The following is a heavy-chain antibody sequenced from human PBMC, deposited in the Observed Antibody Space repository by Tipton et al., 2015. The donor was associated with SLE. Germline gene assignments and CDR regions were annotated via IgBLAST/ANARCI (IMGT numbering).Heavy chain of an antibody. D-gene: IGHD3-16*01. CDR3: ARDLGAGWGGHWYFDL. CDR1: GGSISGTSHY. V-gene: IGHV4-39*07. CDR2: IYYIGTT. Sequence: TLSLTCTVSGGSISGTSHYWGWFRQSPGKGLEWLGSIYYIGTTYYNPSLKSRVTMSVDTSKNQFSLKLSSVTTADTAVYYCARDLGAGWGGHWYFDLWGRGTLLTVSS. J-gene: IGHJ2*01.